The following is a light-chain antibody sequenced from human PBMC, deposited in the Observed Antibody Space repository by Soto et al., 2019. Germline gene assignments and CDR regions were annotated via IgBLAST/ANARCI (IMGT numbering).Light chain of an antibody. Sequence: DILMTQSPSTLSASVGDRVTITCRASQGVSSWVAWYQQIPGKAPKLLIYEASTLEIGVPSRFSGSGSGTEFTLTISSLQPDDFATYYCQQYNSFSWTFGQGTKVESK. J-gene: IGKJ1*01. CDR2: EAS. CDR3: QQYNSFSWT. CDR1: QGVSSW. V-gene: IGKV1-5*03.